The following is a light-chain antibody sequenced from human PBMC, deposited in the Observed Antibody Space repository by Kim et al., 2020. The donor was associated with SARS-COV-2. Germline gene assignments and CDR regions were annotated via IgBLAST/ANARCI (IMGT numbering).Light chain of an antibody. Sequence: GAPKTKVTITWRAIQSIGCSLHWYQQKPDHSPKLLIKYASYAISGVPSRFSGCGSGTDCTLTINSLEAEDAAAYYCHQGSSLPITFGQGTRLEI. J-gene: IGKJ5*01. CDR3: HQGSSLPIT. CDR2: YAS. V-gene: IGKV6D-21*02. CDR1: QSIGCS.